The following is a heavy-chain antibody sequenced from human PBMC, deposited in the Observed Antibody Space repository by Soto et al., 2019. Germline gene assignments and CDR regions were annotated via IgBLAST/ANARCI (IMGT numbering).Heavy chain of an antibody. CDR3: ARRMLNYYGLDY. J-gene: IGHJ4*02. CDR1: DYSISSGNW. Sequence: QVQLQESGPGLVKPSDTLSLTCVVSDYSISSGNWWGWIRQPPGKGLEWIGHIYYDGSTYYTPSLKSRVTMSVDTSKNQFSLKLSSVTAVDTVVYYCARRMLNYYGLDYWGQGTLVTVSS. CDR2: IYYDGST. D-gene: IGHD3-10*01. V-gene: IGHV4-28*01.